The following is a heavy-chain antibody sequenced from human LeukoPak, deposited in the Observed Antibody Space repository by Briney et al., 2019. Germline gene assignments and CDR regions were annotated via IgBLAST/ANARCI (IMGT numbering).Heavy chain of an antibody. Sequence: PSETLSLTCTVSGGSITSSSYYWGWIRQPPGKGLQWIGSFYYSGSTYYNPSLKSRVTIYVDTSKNQFSLKLSSVTAADTAVYYCARSNGGFYDILTGYYHESAFDIWGQGTMVTVSS. V-gene: IGHV4-39*01. D-gene: IGHD3-9*01. CDR2: FYYSGST. CDR3: ARSNGGFYDILTGYYHESAFDI. J-gene: IGHJ3*02. CDR1: GGSITSSSYY.